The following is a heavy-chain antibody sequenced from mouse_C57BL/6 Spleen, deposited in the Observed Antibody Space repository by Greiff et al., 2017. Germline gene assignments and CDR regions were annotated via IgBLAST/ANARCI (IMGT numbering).Heavy chain of an antibody. V-gene: IGHV5-17*01. CDR3: ARPQLTGSSYFDY. CDR1: GFTFSDYG. D-gene: IGHD4-1*01. CDR2: ISSGSSTI. J-gene: IGHJ2*01. Sequence: EVHLVESGGGLVKPGGSLKLSCAASGFTFSDYGMHWVRQAPEKGLEWVAYISSGSSTIYYADTVKGRFTISRDNAKNTLFLQMTSLRSEDTAMYYGARPQLTGSSYFDYWGQGTTLTVSS.